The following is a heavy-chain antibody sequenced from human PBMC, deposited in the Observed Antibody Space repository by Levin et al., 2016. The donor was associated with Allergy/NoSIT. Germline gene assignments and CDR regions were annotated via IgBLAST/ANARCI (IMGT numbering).Heavy chain of an antibody. CDR3: ASDGWLRLRGGDNWFDP. D-gene: IGHD5-12*01. Sequence: VRQAPGKGLEWVSAISASGGRTYYADSVKGRCTISRDNSKNTLYLQMNSLRDEDTAVYYCASDGWLRLRGGDNWFDPWGQGTLVTVSS. J-gene: IGHJ5*02. CDR2: ISASGGRT. V-gene: IGHV3-23*01.